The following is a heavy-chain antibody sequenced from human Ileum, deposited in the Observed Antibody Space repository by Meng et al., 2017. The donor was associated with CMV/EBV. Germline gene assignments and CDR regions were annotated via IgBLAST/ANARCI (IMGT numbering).Heavy chain of an antibody. CDR3: ASEILRFLEWVTDY. CDR2: ISSSSSYI. Sequence: GESLKISCAASGFPFRSYSMNWVRQAPGKGLEWVSSISSSSSYIYYADSVKGRFTISRDKSKNSLYLQMNSLRAEDTAVYYCASEILRFLEWVTDYWGQGTLVTVSS. D-gene: IGHD3-3*01. J-gene: IGHJ4*02. V-gene: IGHV3-21*01. CDR1: GFPFRSYS.